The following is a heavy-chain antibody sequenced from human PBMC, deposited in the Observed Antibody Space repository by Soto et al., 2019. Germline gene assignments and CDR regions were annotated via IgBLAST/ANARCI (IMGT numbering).Heavy chain of an antibody. CDR2: INHSGST. D-gene: IGHD2-8*01. CDR3: ARGLLSVLMVYDARRRNKNNWFDP. CDR1: GGSFSGYY. J-gene: IGHJ5*02. Sequence: SETLSLTCAVYGGSFSGYYWSWIRQPPGKGLEWIGEINHSGSTNYNPSLKSRVTISVDTSKNQLSLKLSSVTAADTAVYYCARGLLSVLMVYDARRRNKNNWFDPWGQGTPVTVSS. V-gene: IGHV4-34*01.